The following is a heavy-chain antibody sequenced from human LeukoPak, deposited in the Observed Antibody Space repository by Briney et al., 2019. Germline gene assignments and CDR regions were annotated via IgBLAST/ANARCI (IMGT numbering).Heavy chain of an antibody. CDR2: IYPNNGAT. CDR3: ARDPYPKYSTGWYSNY. J-gene: IGHJ4*02. D-gene: IGHD6-19*01. V-gene: IGHV1-2*02. CDR1: GYTFTDYY. Sequence: GASVKVSCKASGYTFTDYYIHWLRQAPGHGPGWMGWIYPNNGATFYAQKFQGRVMMTTDASIHTTYMELTSLRSDDTAVYYCARDPYPKYSTGWYSNYWGQGTLVTVSS.